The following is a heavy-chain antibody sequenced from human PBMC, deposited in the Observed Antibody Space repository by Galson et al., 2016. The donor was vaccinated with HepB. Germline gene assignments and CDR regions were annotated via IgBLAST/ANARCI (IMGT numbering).Heavy chain of an antibody. J-gene: IGHJ4*02. CDR3: TQAGGDY. D-gene: IGHD3-10*01. V-gene: IGHV3-15*01. CDR1: GLTFSEAW. CDR2: ISNKAEGGKT. Sequence: SLRLSCAASGLTFSEAWMSWVRQAPGKGLEWVGHISNKAEGGKTDYAAAVRDRFSSSRDDSKNTVYLQMNSLKTEDTAFYYCTQAGGDYWGQGALVTVSS.